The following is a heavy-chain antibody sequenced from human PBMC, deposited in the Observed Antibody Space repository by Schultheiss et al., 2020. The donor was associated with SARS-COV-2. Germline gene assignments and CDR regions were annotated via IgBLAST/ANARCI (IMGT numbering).Heavy chain of an antibody. J-gene: IGHJ6*02. D-gene: IGHD2-15*01. CDR2: IYHSGST. CDR3: ARELGYCSGGSCYSDRAYYYYGMDV. Sequence: SETLSLTCAVSGGSISSGGYSWSWIRQPPGKGLEWIGYIYHSGSTNYNPSLKSRVTISVDTSKNQFSLKLSSVTAADTAVYYCARELGYCSGGSCYSDRAYYYYGMDVWGQGTTVTVSS. V-gene: IGHV4-30-2*05. CDR1: GGSISSGGYS.